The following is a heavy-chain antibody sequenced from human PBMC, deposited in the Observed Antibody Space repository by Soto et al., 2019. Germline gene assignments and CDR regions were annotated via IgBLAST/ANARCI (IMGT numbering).Heavy chain of an antibody. CDR1: GGSISSGGYY. V-gene: IGHV4-31*03. D-gene: IGHD4-4*01. CDR3: ARYSNWYYFDY. CDR2: IYYSGST. Sequence: SETLSLTCTVSGGSISSGGYYWSWMRQHPGKGLEWIGYIYYSGSTYYHPSLKSRVTISVDTSKNQFSLKLSSVTVADTAVYYCARYSNWYYFDYWGQGTLVTVSS. J-gene: IGHJ4*02.